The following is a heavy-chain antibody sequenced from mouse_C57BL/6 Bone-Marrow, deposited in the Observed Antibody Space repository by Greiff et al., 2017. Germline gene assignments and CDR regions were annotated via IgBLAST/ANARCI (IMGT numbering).Heavy chain of an antibody. J-gene: IGHJ3*01. Sequence: VQLQQSGPELVKPGASVKIPCKASGYTFTDYNMDWVKQSHGKSLEWIGDINPNNGGTIYNQKFKGKATLTVEKSSSTAYMELRSLTSEDTAVYYCARRGDDYDGAGFAYWGQGTLVTVSA. CDR2: INPNNGGT. CDR1: GYTFTDYN. CDR3: ARRGDDYDGAGFAY. V-gene: IGHV1-18*01. D-gene: IGHD2-4*01.